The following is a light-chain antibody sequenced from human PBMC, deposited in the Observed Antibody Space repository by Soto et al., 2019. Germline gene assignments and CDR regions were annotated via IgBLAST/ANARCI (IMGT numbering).Light chain of an antibody. CDR3: QKYKDSPFS. J-gene: IGKJ3*01. CDR2: PAS. V-gene: IGKV1-27*01. CDR1: QDISNF. Sequence: DIQMTQSPSSLSASVGDRVTITCRASQDISNFLAWYQQKPGKVPKLLIYPASTLQSGVPSRFSGSGSGTDSTLTITSLQSEDFATYYCQKYKDSPFSFGPGTKVDV.